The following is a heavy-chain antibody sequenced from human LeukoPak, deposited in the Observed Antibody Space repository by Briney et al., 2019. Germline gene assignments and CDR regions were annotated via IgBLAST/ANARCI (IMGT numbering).Heavy chain of an antibody. CDR3: ASSTWGGATNY. D-gene: IGHD1-26*01. CDR2: IYSGGST. CDR1: GFTVSSNY. J-gene: IGHJ4*02. V-gene: IGHV3-66*01. Sequence: PGGSLRLSCAASGFTVSSNYMSWVRQAPGKGLEWVSVIYSGGSTYYADSVKGRFTISRDNSKNTLYLQMNSLRAEDTAVYYCASSTWGGATNYWDQGTLVTVSS.